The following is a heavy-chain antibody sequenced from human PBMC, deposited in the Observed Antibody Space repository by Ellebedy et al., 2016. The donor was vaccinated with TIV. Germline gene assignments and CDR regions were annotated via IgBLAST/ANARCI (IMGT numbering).Heavy chain of an antibody. Sequence: GESLKISCAASGFTFSDYYMSWVRQAPGKGLEWVTIISYDGSNTYYADSVKGRFTISRDNSKNTLYLQMNSLRAEDTAVYYCVLAGRGTWELRLFDSWGQGTLVTVSS. CDR3: VLAGRGTWELRLFDS. CDR2: ISYDGSNT. D-gene: IGHD1-26*01. J-gene: IGHJ4*02. V-gene: IGHV3-30*03. CDR1: GFTFSDYY.